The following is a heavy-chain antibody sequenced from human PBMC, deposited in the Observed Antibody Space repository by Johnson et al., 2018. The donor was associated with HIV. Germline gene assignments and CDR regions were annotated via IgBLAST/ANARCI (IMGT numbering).Heavy chain of an antibody. V-gene: IGHV3-30-3*01. CDR2: ISYDGSNK. CDR1: GFTFDDYA. Sequence: QVQLVESGGGLVQPGRSLRLSCVVSGFTFDDYAMHWVRQAPGKGLEWVAVISYDGSNKYYADSVKGRFTISRDNSKNTLYLQMNSLRAEDTAVYYCARGRSSTRPSDLGTGAFDIWGQGTKVTVSS. J-gene: IGHJ3*02. CDR3: ARGRSSTRPSDLGTGAFDI. D-gene: IGHD2-2*01.